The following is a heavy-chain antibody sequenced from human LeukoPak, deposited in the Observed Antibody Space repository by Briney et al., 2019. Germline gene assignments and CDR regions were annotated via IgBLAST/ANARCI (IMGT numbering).Heavy chain of an antibody. CDR2: IIPILGIA. CDR1: GGTFSSYA. J-gene: IGHJ3*02. D-gene: IGHD4-23*01. Sequence: ASVKVSCKASGGTFSSYAISWVRQAPGQGLEWMGRIIPILGIANYAQKFQGRVTTTADKSTSTAYMELSSLRSEDTAVYYCARDFHGGNDAFDIWGQGTMVTVSS. V-gene: IGHV1-69*04. CDR3: ARDFHGGNDAFDI.